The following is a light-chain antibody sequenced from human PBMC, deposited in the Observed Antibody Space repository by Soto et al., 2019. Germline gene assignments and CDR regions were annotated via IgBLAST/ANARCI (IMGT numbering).Light chain of an antibody. J-gene: IGKJ2*01. CDR3: MQTLQTPYT. CDR2: LGS. Sequence: DIVMTQSPLSLPVTPGEPASISCRSSQSLLYGAGYMYVDWYLQKPGQPPQLLIFLGSNRASGVXDXYSCSVSGTDVTLKINKVETEDVGVYYCMQTLQTPYTFGQGTKLEI. CDR1: QSLLYGAGYMY. V-gene: IGKV2-28*01.